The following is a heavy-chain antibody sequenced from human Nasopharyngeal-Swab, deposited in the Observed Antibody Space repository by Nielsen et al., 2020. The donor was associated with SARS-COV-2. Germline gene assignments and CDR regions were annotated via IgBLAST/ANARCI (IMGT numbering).Heavy chain of an antibody. V-gene: IGHV3-23*01. J-gene: IGHJ4*02. CDR3: AKGVGYGDTGCFDE. Sequence: VRQAPGKGLEWVSGISGSGGNTYYADSVKGRFTISRDNSMETLYLQMNSLRVEDTAVYYCAKGVGYGDTGCFDEWGQGTLVTSPQ. CDR2: ISGSGGNT. D-gene: IGHD4-17*01.